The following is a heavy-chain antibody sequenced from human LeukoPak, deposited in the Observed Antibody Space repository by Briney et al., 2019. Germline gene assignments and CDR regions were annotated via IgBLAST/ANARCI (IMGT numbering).Heavy chain of an antibody. CDR2: LYSNGNT. Sequence: GGSLRLSCAASGFTVSSKYMSWVRQAPGKGLEWVSTLYSNGNTFYADSVKGRFTISRDNSKNTLSLQMNSLRAEDTAVYYCARDYYDGSAYYSYYEYWGQGTLVTVSS. J-gene: IGHJ4*02. D-gene: IGHD3-22*01. CDR3: ARDYYDGSAYYSYYEY. V-gene: IGHV3-53*01. CDR1: GFTVSSKY.